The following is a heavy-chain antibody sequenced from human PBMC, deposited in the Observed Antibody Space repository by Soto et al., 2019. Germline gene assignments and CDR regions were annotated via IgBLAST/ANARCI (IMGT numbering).Heavy chain of an antibody. J-gene: IGHJ3*02. CDR1: GGSISSYY. CDR2: IYTSGST. V-gene: IGHV4-4*07. CDR3: ARDRITLANDAFDI. D-gene: IGHD3-10*01. Sequence: SETLSLTCTVSGGSISSYYWSWIRQPAGKGLEWIGRIYTSGSTNYNPSLKSRVTMSVDTSKNQFSQNLSSVTAAADTAVYYCARDRITLANDAFDIWGQGTMVTVSS.